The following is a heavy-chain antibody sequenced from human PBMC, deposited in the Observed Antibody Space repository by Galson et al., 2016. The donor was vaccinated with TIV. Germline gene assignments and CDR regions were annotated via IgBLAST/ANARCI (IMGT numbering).Heavy chain of an antibody. J-gene: IGHJ6*02. CDR3: ATDRNTAFDTYHYYYGMDV. Sequence: SVKVSCKASGGTFSSYVFNWVRLAPGQGLEWMGGIIPLFRTTNYAQKFPGRVTITADKSTNTAYMELNSLKYGDTAVYYCATDRNTAFDTYHYYYGMDVWGQGTTVIVTS. V-gene: IGHV1-69*06. CDR1: GGTFSSYV. CDR2: IIPLFRTT. D-gene: IGHD5-18*01.